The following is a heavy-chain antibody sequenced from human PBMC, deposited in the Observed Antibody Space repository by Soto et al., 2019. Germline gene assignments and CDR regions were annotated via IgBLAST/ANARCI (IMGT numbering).Heavy chain of an antibody. CDR2: IRSKAYGGTT. D-gene: IGHD1-26*01. J-gene: IGHJ3*02. CDR3: TRDAYSGSYSVLTFDI. Sequence: EVQLVESGGGLVQPGRSLRLSCTASGFTFGDYAMSWFRQAPGKGLEWVGFIRSKAYGGTTEYAASVKGRFTISRDDCKSIAYLQMNSLKTEDTVVYYCTRDAYSGSYSVLTFDIWGQGTMVTLSS. CDR1: GFTFGDYA. V-gene: IGHV3-49*03.